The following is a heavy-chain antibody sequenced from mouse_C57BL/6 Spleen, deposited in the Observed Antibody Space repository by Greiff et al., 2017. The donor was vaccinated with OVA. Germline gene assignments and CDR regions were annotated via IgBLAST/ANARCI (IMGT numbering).Heavy chain of an antibody. CDR2: IDPENGDT. J-gene: IGHJ4*01. D-gene: IGHD1-1*01. CDR3: TTGHYYGSSYYAMDY. CDR1: GFNIKDDY. V-gene: IGHV14-4*01. Sequence: VQLQQSGAELVRPGASVKLSCTASGFNIKDDYMHWVKQRPEQGLEWIGWIDPENGDTEYASKFQGKATITADTSSNTASFQLSILTSDDTAVYYCTTGHYYGSSYYAMDYWGQGTSVTVSS.